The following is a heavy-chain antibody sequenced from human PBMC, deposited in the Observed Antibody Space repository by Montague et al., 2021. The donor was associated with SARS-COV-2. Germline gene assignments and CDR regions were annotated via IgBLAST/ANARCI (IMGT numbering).Heavy chain of an antibody. V-gene: IGHV3-23*01. J-gene: IGHJ4*02. CDR3: ARDNSVNLYYLDS. CDR1: GFTFNRFA. Sequence: SLRLSCAASGFTFNRFALTWVRQSPGKGLEWVSSVTITDGPYSRFYADAVKGRFTISRDGSKNTLFLQMDNLKIEDTAIYYCARDNSVNLYYLDSWGQGALVTVSS. CDR2: VTITDGPYSR. D-gene: IGHD3-22*01.